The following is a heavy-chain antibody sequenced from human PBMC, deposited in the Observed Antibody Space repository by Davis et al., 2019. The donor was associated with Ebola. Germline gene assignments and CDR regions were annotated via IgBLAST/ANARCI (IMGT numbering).Heavy chain of an antibody. Sequence: PGGSLRLSCAVYGGSFSGYYWSWIRQPPGKGLEWIGEINHSGSTNYNPSLKSRVTMSVDTSKNQFSLKLSSVTAADTAVYYCARAAGATHWFDPWGQGTLVTVSS. V-gene: IGHV4-34*01. D-gene: IGHD1-26*01. J-gene: IGHJ5*02. CDR3: ARAAGATHWFDP. CDR1: GGSFSGYY. CDR2: INHSGST.